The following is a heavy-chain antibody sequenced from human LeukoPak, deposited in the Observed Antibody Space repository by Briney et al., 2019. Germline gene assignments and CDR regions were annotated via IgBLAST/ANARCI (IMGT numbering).Heavy chain of an antibody. V-gene: IGHV4-4*02. CDR2: IYLYGTT. CDR1: IGSISSSKW. D-gene: IGHD3-22*01. J-gene: IGHJ3*02. Sequence: SETLSLTCSVSIGSISSSKWWSWVRQSPVKGLEWIGEIYLYGTTNYNPSFTSRVTMSVDRSRNQFSLKLTSVTAADTAVYYCASNNYYDSSGYTEEYAFDIWGQGTMVTVSS. CDR3: ASNNYYDSSGYTEEYAFDI.